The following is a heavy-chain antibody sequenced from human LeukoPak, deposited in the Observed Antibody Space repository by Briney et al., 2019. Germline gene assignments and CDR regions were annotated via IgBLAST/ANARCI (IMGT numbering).Heavy chain of an antibody. CDR2: ISSSSSYI. V-gene: IGHV3-21*01. CDR3: ARSDVAVYYYYYGMDV. CDR1: GFTFSSYA. D-gene: IGHD6-19*01. Sequence: GGSLRLSCAASGFTFSSYAMSWVRQAPGKGLEWVSSISSSSSYIYYADSVKGRLTISRDNAKNSLYLQMNSLRAEDTAVYYCARSDVAVYYYYYGMDVWGQGTTVTVSS. J-gene: IGHJ6*02.